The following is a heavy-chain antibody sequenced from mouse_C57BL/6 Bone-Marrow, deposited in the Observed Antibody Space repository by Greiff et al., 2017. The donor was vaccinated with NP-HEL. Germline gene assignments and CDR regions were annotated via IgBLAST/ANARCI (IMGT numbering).Heavy chain of an antibody. D-gene: IGHD6-1*01. Sequence: QVQLKQPGAELVKPGASVKLSCKASGYTFTSYWMHWVKQRPGQGLERIGMIHPNSGSTNYNEKFKSKATLTVDKSSSTAYMQLSSLTSEDSAVYYCAREKPRDYWGQGTTLTVSS. CDR2: IHPNSGST. J-gene: IGHJ2*01. CDR1: GYTFTSYW. CDR3: AREKPRDY. V-gene: IGHV1-64*01.